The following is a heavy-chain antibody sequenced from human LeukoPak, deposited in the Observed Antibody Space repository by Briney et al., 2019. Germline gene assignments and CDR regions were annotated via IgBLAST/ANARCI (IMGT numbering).Heavy chain of an antibody. CDR1: GGSISSGGYY. Sequence: PSETLSLTCTVSGGSISSGGYYWSWIRQPPGKGLEWIGYIYHSGSTYYNPSLKSRVTISVDRSKNQFSLKLSSVTAADTAVSYCATVHSSSFSYFDYWGQGTLVTVSS. V-gene: IGHV4-30-2*01. D-gene: IGHD6-13*01. CDR2: IYHSGST. CDR3: ATVHSSSFSYFDY. J-gene: IGHJ4*02.